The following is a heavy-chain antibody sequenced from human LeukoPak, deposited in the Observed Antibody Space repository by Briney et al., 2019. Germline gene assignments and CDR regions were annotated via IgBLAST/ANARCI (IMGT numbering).Heavy chain of an antibody. CDR1: GFTVSTNY. CDR2: ISGSGGST. CDR3: AKPDSGSYYYFDY. D-gene: IGHD3-10*01. Sequence: GGSLRLSCAVSGFTVSTNYMTWVRQAPGKGLEWVSAISGSGGSTYYADSVKGRFTISRDNSKNTLYLQMNSLRAEDTAVYYCAKPDSGSYYYFDYWGQGTLVTVSS. V-gene: IGHV3-23*01. J-gene: IGHJ4*02.